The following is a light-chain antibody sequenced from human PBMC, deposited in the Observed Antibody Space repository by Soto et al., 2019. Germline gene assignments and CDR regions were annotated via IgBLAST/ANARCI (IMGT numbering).Light chain of an antibody. J-gene: IGKJ5*01. Sequence: DIVMTQSPDSLAVSLCERATINFKSSHIFLYSSNNKNYLAWYQQKPGQPPKLLIYWASNRQSGVPDRFSGSGSGTDFTLTISSLQAEDVAVYYCQQYNSWPPITFGQGTRLEIK. CDR2: WAS. CDR3: QQYNSWPPIT. V-gene: IGKV4-1*01. CDR1: HIFLYSSNNKNY.